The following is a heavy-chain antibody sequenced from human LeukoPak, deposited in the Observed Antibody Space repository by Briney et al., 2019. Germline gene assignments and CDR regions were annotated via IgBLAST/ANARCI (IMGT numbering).Heavy chain of an antibody. D-gene: IGHD2-2*01. J-gene: IGHJ3*02. CDR2: IYHSGST. CDR1: GYSISSGYY. CDR3: ARYCSSTSCPRDAFDI. Sequence: NPSETLSLTCTVSGYSISSGYYWGWIRQPPGKGLEWMGSIYHSGSTYYNPSLKSRVTISVDTSKNQFSLKLSSVTAADTAVYYCARYCSSTSCPRDAFDIWGQGTMVTVSS. V-gene: IGHV4-38-2*02.